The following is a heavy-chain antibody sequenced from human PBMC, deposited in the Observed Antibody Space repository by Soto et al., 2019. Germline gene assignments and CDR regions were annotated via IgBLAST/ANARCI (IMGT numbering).Heavy chain of an antibody. CDR3: ASAPYWSGRGSFDS. D-gene: IGHD3-3*01. CDR2: FYHSGST. V-gene: IGHV4-30-2*01. Sequence: QLRLQESGSRLVKPSQTLSLTCAVSGGSISSGTYSWTWIRQPPGKGLEWIGYFYHSGSTFYNPSLDSRVTISLDTSKNEFTLNLSSVTAADTAVYYCASAPYWSGRGSFDSWGRGTLVTVSS. CDR1: GGSISSGTYS. J-gene: IGHJ4*02.